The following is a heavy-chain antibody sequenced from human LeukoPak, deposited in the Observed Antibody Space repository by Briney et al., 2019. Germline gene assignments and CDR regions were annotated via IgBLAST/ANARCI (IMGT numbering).Heavy chain of an antibody. CDR1: GYSISSGYY. CDR2: IYHSGST. J-gene: IGHJ4*02. CDR3: ARVHLSTGYYGSGSEFDY. Sequence: SETLSLTCTVSGYSISSGYYWGWIRQPPGKGLEWIGSIYHSGSTYYNPSLKSRVTISVDTSKNQFSLKLSSVTAADTAVYYCARVHLSTGYYGSGSEFDYWGQGTLVTVSS. V-gene: IGHV4-38-2*02. D-gene: IGHD3-10*01.